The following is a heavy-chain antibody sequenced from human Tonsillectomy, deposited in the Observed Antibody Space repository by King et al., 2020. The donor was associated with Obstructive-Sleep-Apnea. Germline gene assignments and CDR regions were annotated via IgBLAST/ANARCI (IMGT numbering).Heavy chain of an antibody. CDR2: ISWNSGSI. CDR1: GFTFDDYA. V-gene: IGHV3-9*01. J-gene: IGHJ4*02. Sequence: VQLVESGGGLVQPSRSLRLSCAVSGFTFDDYAMHWVRQAPGKGLEWVSGISWNSGSIAYAGSVKGRVTISRDNAKNSLYLQMSSLRAEDTALYYCAKDRGGIHSSSWYSFDQWGQGTLVTVSS. CDR3: AKDRGGIHSSSWYSFDQ. D-gene: IGHD6-13*01.